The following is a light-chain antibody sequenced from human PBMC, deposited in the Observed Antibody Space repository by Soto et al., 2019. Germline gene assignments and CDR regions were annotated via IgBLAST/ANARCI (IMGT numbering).Light chain of an antibody. J-gene: IGKJ1*01. CDR2: GAS. Sequence: DIQMTQSPSSLSASVGDRVTITCRASQSISSFLNWYQQKLGKAPKLLVYGASSLQSGVPSRVSGSGSGTDFTLTISSLQPEDFATYFCQQTYSSPQTFGQGTKVEIK. CDR3: QQTYSSPQT. CDR1: QSISSF. V-gene: IGKV1-39*01.